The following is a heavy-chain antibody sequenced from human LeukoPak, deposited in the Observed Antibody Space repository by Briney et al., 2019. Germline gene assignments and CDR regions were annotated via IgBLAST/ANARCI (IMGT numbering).Heavy chain of an antibody. CDR2: ISGSADST. V-gene: IGHV3-23*01. D-gene: IGHD3-16*02. CDR1: GFTFSSYA. Sequence: GGSLRLSCAASGFTFSSYAMGWVRQAPGKGLEWISVISGSADSTYYADSVKGRFTISRDNSKSTLYVQMNSLRAEDTAVYYCTKAPWMGESSRRVTYFDYWGQGTLVTVSS. CDR3: TKAPWMGESSRRVTYFDY. J-gene: IGHJ4*02.